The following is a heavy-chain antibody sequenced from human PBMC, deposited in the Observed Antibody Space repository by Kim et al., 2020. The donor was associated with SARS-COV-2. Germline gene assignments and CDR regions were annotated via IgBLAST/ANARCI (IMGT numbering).Heavy chain of an antibody. CDR1: GFTFSDYY. J-gene: IGHJ6*03. CDR2: ISSSGSTI. Sequence: GGSLRLSCAASGFTFSDYYMSWIRQAPGKGLEWVSYISSSGSTIYYADSVKGRFTISRDNAKNSLYLQMNSLRAEDTAVYYCASHYGSGRGYYYYYYMDVWGKGTTVTVSS. V-gene: IGHV3-11*01. CDR3: ASHYGSGRGYYYYYYMDV. D-gene: IGHD3-10*01.